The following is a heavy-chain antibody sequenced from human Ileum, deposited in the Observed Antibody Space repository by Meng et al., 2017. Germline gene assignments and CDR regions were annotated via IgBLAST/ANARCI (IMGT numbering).Heavy chain of an antibody. CDR1: GGSISSSFY. Sequence: QVQRQWSGLVLVEPSGTLPLTCTVAGGSISSSFYWSWVRQSPGKGLEWIGQIYLAGSPNYNPSLESRVTISVDKSKNQFSLRLTSVTAADTAIFYCVRHGGKYLDSWGQGTLVTVSS. CDR3: VRHGGKYLDS. V-gene: IGHV4-4*02. CDR2: IYLAGSP. D-gene: IGHD2-15*01. J-gene: IGHJ4*02.